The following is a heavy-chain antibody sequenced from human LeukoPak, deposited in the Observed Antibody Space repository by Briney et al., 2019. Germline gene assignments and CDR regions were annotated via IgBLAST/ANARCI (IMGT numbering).Heavy chain of an antibody. CDR2: IRYDGSNK. J-gene: IGHJ3*02. V-gene: IGHV3-33*08. Sequence: PGRSLRLSCAASGFTFSSYGMHWVRQAPGKGLEWVAFIRYDGSNKYYADSVKGRFTISRDNSKNTLYLQMNSLRAEDTAMYYCARLGLLGGNSGAFDIWGQGTMVTVSS. CDR1: GFTFSSYG. CDR3: ARLGLLGGNSGAFDI. D-gene: IGHD4-23*01.